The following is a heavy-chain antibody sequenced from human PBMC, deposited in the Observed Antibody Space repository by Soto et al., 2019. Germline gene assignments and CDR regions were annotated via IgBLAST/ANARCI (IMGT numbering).Heavy chain of an antibody. CDR1: GYNFPDYW. CDR2: IYPGDSGT. J-gene: IGHJ5*02. D-gene: IGHD6-13*01. CDR3: ARHGEAGQTQLRLNWFDR. Sequence: VESLKISCKGLGYNFPDYWIAWVRQIPWKGLEYMGIIYPGDSGTRYSPSFQGQVTISADKSISTAYLQWNSLEASDTAMYYCARHGEAGQTQLRLNWFDRWGKENMVTASS. V-gene: IGHV5-51*01.